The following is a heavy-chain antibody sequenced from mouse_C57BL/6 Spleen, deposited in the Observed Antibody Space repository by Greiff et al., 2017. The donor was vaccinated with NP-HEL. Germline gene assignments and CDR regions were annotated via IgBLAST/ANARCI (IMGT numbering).Heavy chain of an antibody. J-gene: IGHJ4*01. Sequence: QVQLQQSGAELVRPGTSVKVSCKASGYAFTNYLIEWVKQRPGQGLEWIGVINPGSGGTNYNEKFKGKATLTADKSSSTAYMQLSSLTSEDSAVYFCARGITTATRAMDYWGQGTSVTVSS. D-gene: IGHD1-2*01. V-gene: IGHV1-54*01. CDR1: GYAFTNYL. CDR3: ARGITTATRAMDY. CDR2: INPGSGGT.